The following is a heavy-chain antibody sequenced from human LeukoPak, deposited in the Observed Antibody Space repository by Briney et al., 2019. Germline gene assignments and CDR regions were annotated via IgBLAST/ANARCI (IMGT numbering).Heavy chain of an antibody. Sequence: GGSLRLSCAASGFDFSTYAMHWVRQAPGKGREWVSFIRSDGSIQYYSDSVEGRFTISRDNSKNTLSLDMNTLRIEDTAVYFCVKDASAFDFWGQGILVTVSS. CDR1: GFDFSTYA. CDR3: VKDASAFDF. CDR2: IRSDGSIQ. J-gene: IGHJ3*01. V-gene: IGHV3-30*02.